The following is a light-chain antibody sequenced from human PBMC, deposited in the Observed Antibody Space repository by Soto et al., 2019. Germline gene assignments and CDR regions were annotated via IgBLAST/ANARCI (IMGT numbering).Light chain of an antibody. CDR2: EDN. CDR1: SSDVGSYNL. V-gene: IGLV2-23*01. CDR3: CSYARTSTYV. Sequence: QSVLTQPASVSGSPGQSITISCTGTSSDVGSYNLVSWYQQHPGKAPKLMIYEDNKRPSGVSNRFSVSKSGYTASLTISGLQAEDEADYYCCSYARTSTYVFGSGNKVTGL. J-gene: IGLJ1*01.